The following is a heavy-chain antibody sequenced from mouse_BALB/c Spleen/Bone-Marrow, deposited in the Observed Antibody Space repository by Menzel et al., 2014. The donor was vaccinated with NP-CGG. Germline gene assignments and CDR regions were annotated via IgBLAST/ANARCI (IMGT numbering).Heavy chain of an antibody. CDR2: IDPSDSYS. Sequence: QVQLKQSGAELVKPGASVKLSCKASGYTFTNYWMHWVKQRPGQGLEWIGEIDPSDSYSNYNQNFKGKATLTVDKSSSTASMQLPSLTSEDSAVYYCARGVVYYYAMDYWGQGTSVTVSS. CDR3: ARGVVYYYAMDY. V-gene: IGHV1-69*02. CDR1: GYTFTNYW. J-gene: IGHJ4*01.